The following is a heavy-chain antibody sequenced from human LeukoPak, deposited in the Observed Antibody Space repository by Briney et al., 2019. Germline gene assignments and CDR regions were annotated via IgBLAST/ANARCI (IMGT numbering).Heavy chain of an antibody. Sequence: GSLRLSCAASGFTFSSYAITWVRQAPGKGLEWVSLISGTGGSTYYADSVKGRFTISRDNSKNTLYLQMNSLRAEDTAVYYCAKRSIVVPYYFDYCGQGTLVTVSS. CDR3: AKRSIVVPYYFDY. V-gene: IGHV3-23*01. J-gene: IGHJ4*02. D-gene: IGHD2-21*01. CDR2: ISGTGGST. CDR1: GFTFSSYA.